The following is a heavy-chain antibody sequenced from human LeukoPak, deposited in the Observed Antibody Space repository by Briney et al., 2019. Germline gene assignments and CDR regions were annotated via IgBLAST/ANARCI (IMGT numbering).Heavy chain of an antibody. CDR3: AKESAYTSPRNYYFET. V-gene: IGHV3-23*01. Sequence: GGSLRLSCAASGFTFSSYAMSWVRQAPGKGLEWVSAISGRADRTYYADSVKGRFTISRDNSKNTLNLQMNSLRAEDTAVYYCAKESAYTSPRNYYFETWGQGTLVTVSS. CDR1: GFTFSSYA. J-gene: IGHJ4*02. CDR2: ISGRADRT. D-gene: IGHD1-14*01.